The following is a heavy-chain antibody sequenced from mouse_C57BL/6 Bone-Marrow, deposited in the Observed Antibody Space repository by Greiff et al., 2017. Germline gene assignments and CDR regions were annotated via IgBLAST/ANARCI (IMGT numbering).Heavy chain of an antibody. CDR2: ISDGGSYT. V-gene: IGHV5-4*01. Sequence: DVKLVESGGGLVKPGGSLKLSCAASGFTFSSYAMSWVRQTPEKRLEWVATISDGGSYTYYPDNVKGRFTISRDNAKNNLYLQMSHLKSEDTAMYDCARDRPPRGNAMDYWGQGTSVTVSS. CDR1: GFTFSSYA. J-gene: IGHJ4*01. D-gene: IGHD1-1*02. CDR3: ARDRPPRGNAMDY.